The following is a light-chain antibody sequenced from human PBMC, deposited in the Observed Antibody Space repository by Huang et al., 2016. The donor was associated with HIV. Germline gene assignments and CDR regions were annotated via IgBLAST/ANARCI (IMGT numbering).Light chain of an antibody. CDR1: QSIRND. V-gene: IGKV1-39*01. CDR3: HQSYNNPWT. CDR2: AAS. Sequence: DVQMTQSPPSVSASVGERVTITCRASQSIRNDLNWYQQRPGEAPKLLIYAASSLQSGVPSRFSGGGSGTDFALTISSLQPEDFATYYCHQSYNNPWTFGQGTKVESK. J-gene: IGKJ1*01.